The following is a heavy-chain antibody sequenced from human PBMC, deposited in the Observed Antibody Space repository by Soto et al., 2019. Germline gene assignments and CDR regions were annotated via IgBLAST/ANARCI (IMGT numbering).Heavy chain of an antibody. V-gene: IGHV3-7*03. D-gene: IGHD7-27*01. J-gene: IGHJ4*02. Sequence: EGQLLGSGGGLVQPGGTLRLSCVASGLRFSTYWMNWVRQPPGMGLEWVANIDPDGRVGTYVDSVKGRFTTSRDNAMNSVYLQMNSLRADVTAMYFCAGWGEHDSNVCGQGILVTVSA. CDR3: AGWGEHDSNV. CDR2: IDPDGRVG. CDR1: GLRFSTYW.